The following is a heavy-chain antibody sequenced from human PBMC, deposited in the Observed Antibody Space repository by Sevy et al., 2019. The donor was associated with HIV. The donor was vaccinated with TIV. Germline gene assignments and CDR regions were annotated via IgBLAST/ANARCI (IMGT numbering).Heavy chain of an antibody. V-gene: IGHV3-30*02. D-gene: IGHD6-13*01. CDR1: GFTFSSYG. CDR3: AKSQLAAAGIGYTDG. CDR2: IRYDGSSQ. Sequence: GGSLRLSCAASGFTFSSYGMDWVRQAPGKGLEWVAFIRYDGSSQYHADSVKGRFTISRDNSQNTLYLQMNSRRAEDTALYYCAKSQLAAAGIGYTDGRGKGTTVTVSS. J-gene: IGHJ6*04.